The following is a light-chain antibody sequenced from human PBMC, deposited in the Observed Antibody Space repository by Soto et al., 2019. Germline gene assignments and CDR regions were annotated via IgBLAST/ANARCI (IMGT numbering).Light chain of an antibody. J-gene: IGKJ2*01. V-gene: IGKV3-20*01. CDR2: GAS. CDR1: QSVSSSY. Sequence: IGLTKSPGTLSLSPGERATLSCRASQSVSSSYLAWYQQKPGQAPRLLIYGASTRATGIPVRFSGSGSGTDFTLTISRLEPEDFAVYYCQQYGSSKSYTFGQGTKLEIK. CDR3: QQYGSSKSYT.